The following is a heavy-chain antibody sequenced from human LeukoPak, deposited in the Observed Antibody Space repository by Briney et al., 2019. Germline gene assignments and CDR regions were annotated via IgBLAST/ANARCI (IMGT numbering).Heavy chain of an antibody. CDR2: MNPNSGNT. J-gene: IGHJ4*02. D-gene: IGHD6-19*01. CDR1: GYTFTSYD. V-gene: IGHV1-8*01. CDR3: ARAYSSGLIDY. Sequence: GASVKVSCKASGYTFTSYDINWVRQATGQELEWMGWMNPNSGNTGYAQRFQGRVTMTRNTSISTAYMELSSLRSEDTAVYYCARAYSSGLIDYWGQGTLVTVSS.